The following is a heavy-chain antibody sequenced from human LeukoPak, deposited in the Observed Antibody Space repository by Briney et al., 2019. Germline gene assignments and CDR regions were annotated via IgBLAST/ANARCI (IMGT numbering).Heavy chain of an antibody. V-gene: IGHV3-23*01. Sequence: GGSPRLSCAASGFTFSSYSMNWVRQAPGKGLEWVSVISGSGHTTDYADSVKGRFTVSRDNSKNTLYLQMNSLRAEDTAVYFCAKEPHILTGYYTDYFDYWGQGTLVTVSS. CDR2: ISGSGHTT. D-gene: IGHD3-9*01. CDR1: GFTFSSYS. CDR3: AKEPHILTGYYTDYFDY. J-gene: IGHJ4*02.